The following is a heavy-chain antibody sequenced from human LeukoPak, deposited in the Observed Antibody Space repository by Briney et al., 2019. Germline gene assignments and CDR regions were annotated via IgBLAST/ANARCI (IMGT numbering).Heavy chain of an antibody. CDR1: GFTFSGSA. V-gene: IGHV3-73*01. D-gene: IGHD3-10*01. CDR3: AKDSGATFPKYYFDY. CDR2: IRSKANSYAT. Sequence: TGASLRLSCAASGFTFSGSAMHWVRQASGKGLEWVGRIRSKANSYATAYAASVKGRFTISRDDSKNTLYLQMNSLRAEDTAVYYCAKDSGATFPKYYFDYWGQGTLVTVSS. J-gene: IGHJ4*02.